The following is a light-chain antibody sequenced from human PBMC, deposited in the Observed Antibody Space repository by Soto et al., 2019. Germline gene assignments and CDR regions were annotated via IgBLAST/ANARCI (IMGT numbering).Light chain of an antibody. J-gene: IGLJ2*01. CDR2: EAF. CDR1: SSAVGGYDY. V-gene: IGLV2-14*01. CDR3: CSYTTASTFV. Sequence: QSVLTQPASVSGSPGQSITISCTATSSAVGGYDYVSWYQQHPGQAPKLMIYEAFRRPSGISDRFSGSKSGNTASLTLSGLQAEDEADYYCCSYTTASTFVFGGGTKVTVL.